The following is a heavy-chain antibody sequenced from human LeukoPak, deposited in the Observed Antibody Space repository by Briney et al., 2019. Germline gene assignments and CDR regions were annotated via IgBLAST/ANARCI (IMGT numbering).Heavy chain of an antibody. D-gene: IGHD3-10*01. CDR3: VKGFVHPTYYFDY. J-gene: IGHJ4*02. Sequence: GGSLRLSCAASGFTFSSYAMSWVRQAPGKGLEWVSAISGSGGSTYYADSVRGRFTISRDNSENTLYLQVNSLRVEDTAVYFCVKGFVHPTYYFDYWGQGTLVTVSS. CDR1: GFTFSSYA. V-gene: IGHV3-23*01. CDR2: ISGSGGST.